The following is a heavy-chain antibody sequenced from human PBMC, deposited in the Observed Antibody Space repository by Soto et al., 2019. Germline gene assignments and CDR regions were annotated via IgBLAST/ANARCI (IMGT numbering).Heavy chain of an antibody. Sequence: ASVKVSCKASGYTFTSYYMHWVRQAPGQGLEWMGIINPSGGSTSYAQKFQGRVTMTRDTSTSTVYMELSSLRSEDTAVYYCARAGTTIFGVVTWFDPWGQGTLVTVSS. CDR1: GYTFTSYY. CDR2: INPSGGST. V-gene: IGHV1-46*01. D-gene: IGHD3-3*01. J-gene: IGHJ5*02. CDR3: ARAGTTIFGVVTWFDP.